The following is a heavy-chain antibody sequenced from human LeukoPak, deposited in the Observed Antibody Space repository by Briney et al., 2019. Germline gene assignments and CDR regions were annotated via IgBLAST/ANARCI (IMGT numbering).Heavy chain of an antibody. D-gene: IGHD3-22*01. CDR1: GFTFSSYG. V-gene: IGHV3-30*18. Sequence: GSLRLSCAASGFTFSSYGMHWVRQAPGKGLEWVAVISYDGSNKYYADSVKGRFTISRDNSKNTLYLQMNSLRAEDTAVYYCAKDPWDYDSSGYYIDAFDIWGQGTMVTVSS. CDR2: ISYDGSNK. J-gene: IGHJ3*02. CDR3: AKDPWDYDSSGYYIDAFDI.